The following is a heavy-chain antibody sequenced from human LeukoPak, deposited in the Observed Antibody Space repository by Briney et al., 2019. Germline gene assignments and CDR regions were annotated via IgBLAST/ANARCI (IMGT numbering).Heavy chain of an antibody. D-gene: IGHD1-26*01. V-gene: IGHV3-23*01. J-gene: IGHJ4*02. CDR3: AKDSRTTTRGLFDY. CDR1: GFTFSSYA. CDR2: ISGGGGTT. Sequence: PGGSLRLSCAASGFTFSSYAVSWVRQAPGKGLEWVSGISGGGGTTSYADSMKGRFTVSRDNSKNTLYLQMNSLRAEDTALYYCAKDSRTTTRGLFDYWGQGTLVTVSS.